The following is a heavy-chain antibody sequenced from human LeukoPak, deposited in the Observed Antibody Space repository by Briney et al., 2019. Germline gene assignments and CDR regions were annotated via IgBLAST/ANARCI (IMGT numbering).Heavy chain of an antibody. CDR1: GFTFSNSD. CDR2: IQTAGDT. J-gene: IGHJ4*02. V-gene: IGHV3-13*01. Sequence: GGSLRLSCAASGFTFSNSDMHWVRQVPGKGLEWVALIQTAGDTYYPASVKGRFTISRENAKNSFYLQMNSLRSEDTAVYYCAAIPPGRVCSSTSCHDYWGQGTLVTVSS. D-gene: IGHD2-2*01. CDR3: AAIPPGRVCSSTSCHDY.